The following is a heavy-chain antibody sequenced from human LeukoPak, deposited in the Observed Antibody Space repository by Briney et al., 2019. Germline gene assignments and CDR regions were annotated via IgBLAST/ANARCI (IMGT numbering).Heavy chain of an antibody. CDR1: GFPFINYW. Sequence: PGGPLSLSCAASGFPFINYWMSWVRQAPGKGLEWVANIKLDGSQKYYLDSVKGRFTISRDTAKNSLYLQMHSLSGEHTAFYYCARDGMGVIKAFDIWGQGTMVTVSS. D-gene: IGHD3-10*01. V-gene: IGHV3-7*05. J-gene: IGHJ3*02. CDR3: ARDGMGVIKAFDI. CDR2: IKLDGSQK.